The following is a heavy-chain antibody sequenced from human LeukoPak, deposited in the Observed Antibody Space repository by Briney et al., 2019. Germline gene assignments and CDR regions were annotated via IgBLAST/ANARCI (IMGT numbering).Heavy chain of an antibody. CDR1: GFTFSSYA. V-gene: IGHV3-23*01. J-gene: IGHJ6*02. Sequence: GGSLRLSCAASGFTFSSYAMSWVRQAPGKGLEWVSAISGNGGSTYYADSVKGRFTISRDNSKNTLYLQMNSLRAEDTAVYYCAKTRLTTVTTYYGMDVWGQGTTVTVSS. CDR3: AKTRLTTVTTYYGMDV. D-gene: IGHD4-17*01. CDR2: ISGNGGST.